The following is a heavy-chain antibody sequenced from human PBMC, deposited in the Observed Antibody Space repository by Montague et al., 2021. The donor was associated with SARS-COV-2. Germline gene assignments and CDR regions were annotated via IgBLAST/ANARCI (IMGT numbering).Heavy chain of an antibody. V-gene: IGHV4-34*01. Sequence: SETLSLTCAVHGGSFSTYSWNWIRQPPGKGLEWIGEIHHGGSTNYNPSLKSRVTISADTSKNQFSLKLTSVAAADTAVYYCARLGDGVVPSPILGVGPYSSHYHIDVWGKGTTVTVSS. D-gene: IGHD3-10*01. CDR1: GGSFSTYS. J-gene: IGHJ6*03. CDR2: IHHGGST. CDR3: ARLGDGVVPSPILGVGPYSSHYHIDV.